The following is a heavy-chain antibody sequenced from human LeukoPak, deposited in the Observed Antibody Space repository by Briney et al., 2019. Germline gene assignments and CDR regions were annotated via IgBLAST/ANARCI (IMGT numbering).Heavy chain of an antibody. Sequence: ASVKVSCKASGYTFTSYYMHWVRQAPGQGLEWMGIINPSGGSTSYAQKFQGRVTLTRDASTSTVYMELSRLRSDDTAVYYCARDIRYSRPNGHNWFDPWGQGTLVTVSS. D-gene: IGHD6-13*01. CDR2: INPSGGST. CDR3: ARDIRYSRPNGHNWFDP. J-gene: IGHJ5*02. CDR1: GYTFTSYY. V-gene: IGHV1-46*01.